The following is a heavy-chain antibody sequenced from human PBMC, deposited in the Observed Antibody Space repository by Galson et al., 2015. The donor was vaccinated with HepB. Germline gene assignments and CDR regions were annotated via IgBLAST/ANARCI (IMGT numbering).Heavy chain of an antibody. V-gene: IGHV3-30*04. CDR2: ISYEGRNI. CDR3: ARVVVLSGTHLGEEDLDA. Sequence: SLRLSCAASGFRFDAYAMHWVRQAPGKGLDWLSLISYEGRNIHYADSVRGRFTISRDNSKNMVYLQMNSLRPDDTAVYYCARVVVLSGTHLGEEDLDAWGQEVLVTVSS. CDR1: GFRFDAYA. D-gene: IGHD3-3*01. J-gene: IGHJ5*02.